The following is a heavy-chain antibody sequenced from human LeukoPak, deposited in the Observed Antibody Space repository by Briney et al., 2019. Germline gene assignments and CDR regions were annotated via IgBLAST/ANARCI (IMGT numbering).Heavy chain of an antibody. J-gene: IGHJ4*02. CDR2: INPKNGGA. CDR1: GYTFTGNY. Sequence: GASVKVSCKTSGYTFTGNYIHWVRQAPGQGLEWLGWINPKNGGASYAQKFQDRVTMTRDMSINTAYMELSRLRSDDTAVYYCARDDFSGSYGGAFDYWGQGTLVTVSS. V-gene: IGHV1-2*02. D-gene: IGHD6-19*01. CDR3: ARDDFSGSYGGAFDY.